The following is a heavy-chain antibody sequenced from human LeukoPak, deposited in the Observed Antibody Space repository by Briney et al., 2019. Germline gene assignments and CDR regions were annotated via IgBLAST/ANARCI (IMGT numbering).Heavy chain of an antibody. Sequence: ASVKVSCKASGYTFTSYDINWVRQATGQGLEWMGWMNPNSGNTGYAQKFQGRVTMTRNTSVSTAYMELSSLRSEDTAVYYCARTPPYSSSGDYWGQGTLVTVSS. CDR3: ARTPPYSSSGDY. CDR2: MNPNSGNT. J-gene: IGHJ4*02. CDR1: GYTFTSYD. V-gene: IGHV1-8*01. D-gene: IGHD6-6*01.